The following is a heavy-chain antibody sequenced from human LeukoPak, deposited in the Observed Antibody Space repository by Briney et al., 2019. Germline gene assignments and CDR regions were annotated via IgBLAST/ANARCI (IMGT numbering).Heavy chain of an antibody. D-gene: IGHD5-18*01. J-gene: IGHJ6*02. V-gene: IGHV4-39*01. CDR2: IYYSGST. CDR3: SRSDSHSRRGYYYYGMDV. CDR1: GGSISSGSYY. Sequence: SETLSLTCAVSGGSISSGSYYWGWIRQPPGKGLEWIGSIYYSGSTYYNPSLKSRVTISVDTSNNQFSLKLSSVTAADTAVYYCSRSDSHSRRGYYYYGMDVWGQGTTVTVSS.